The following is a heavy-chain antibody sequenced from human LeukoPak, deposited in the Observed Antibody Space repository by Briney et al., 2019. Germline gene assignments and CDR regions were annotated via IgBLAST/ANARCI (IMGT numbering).Heavy chain of an antibody. Sequence: SETLSLTCTVSGGSISSSSYYWGWIRQPPGKGLEWIGSIYYSGSTYYNPSLKSRVTISVDTSKNQFSLKLSSVTAADTAVYYCARCSSGSCNWGQGTLVTVSS. CDR3: ARCSSGSCN. CDR2: IYYSGST. J-gene: IGHJ4*02. V-gene: IGHV4-39*07. D-gene: IGHD6-25*01. CDR1: GGSISSSSYY.